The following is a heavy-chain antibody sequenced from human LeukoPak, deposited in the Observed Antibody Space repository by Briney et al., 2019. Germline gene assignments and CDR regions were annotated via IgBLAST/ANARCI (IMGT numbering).Heavy chain of an antibody. D-gene: IGHD3-3*01. Sequence: ASVKVSCKASGGTFSSYAISWVRQAPGQGLEWMGGIIPIFGTANYAQKFQGRVTITADKSTSTAYMELSSLRSEDTAVYYCARRLLRDSFDYWGQGTLVTVSS. CDR3: ARRLLRDSFDY. J-gene: IGHJ4*02. CDR2: IIPIFGTA. CDR1: GGTFSSYA. V-gene: IGHV1-69*06.